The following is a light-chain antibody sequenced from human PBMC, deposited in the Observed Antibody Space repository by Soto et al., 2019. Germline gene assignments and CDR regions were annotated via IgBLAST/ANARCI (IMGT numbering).Light chain of an antibody. V-gene: IGKV1-39*01. Sequence: DIQMTQSPSSLSASVGDRVTITCRASQSISSYLNWYQQKPGKAPKVLIYAASGLQSGVPSRFSGRGSGPDFTLTISSLQPEDFATYYCQQSYSTPYTFGQGTKLEIK. CDR2: AAS. J-gene: IGKJ2*01. CDR3: QQSYSTPYT. CDR1: QSISSY.